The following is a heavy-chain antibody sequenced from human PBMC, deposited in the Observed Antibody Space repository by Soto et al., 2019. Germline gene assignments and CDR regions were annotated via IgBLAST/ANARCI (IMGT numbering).Heavy chain of an antibody. Sequence: KPSETLSLTCGVSGYSISSGYYWGWIRQPPGKGLEWIGSVYHSGSTYYNPSLKSRVTISVDTSKNQFSLKLSSVTAADTAVFYCARAHILSEGYYFDYWGQGTLVTVSS. V-gene: IGHV4-38-2*01. J-gene: IGHJ4*02. CDR2: VYHSGST. CDR3: ARAHILSEGYYFDY. CDR1: GYSISSGYY.